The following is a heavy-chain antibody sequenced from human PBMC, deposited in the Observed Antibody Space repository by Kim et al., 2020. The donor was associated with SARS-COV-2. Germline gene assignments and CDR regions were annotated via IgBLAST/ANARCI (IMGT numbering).Heavy chain of an antibody. J-gene: IGHJ6*02. D-gene: IGHD5-18*01. V-gene: IGHV3-33*01. CDR2: IWYDGSNR. Sequence: WGSLRLSCAASGFTFSSYGMHWVRQAPGKGLEWVAVIWYDGSNRYYADSVKGRFTISRDTSKNTLYLQMNSLRAEDTAVYYCAREGGYSYGLDYYYYGMDVWGQGTTVTVSS. CDR3: AREGGYSYGLDYYYYGMDV. CDR1: GFTFSSYG.